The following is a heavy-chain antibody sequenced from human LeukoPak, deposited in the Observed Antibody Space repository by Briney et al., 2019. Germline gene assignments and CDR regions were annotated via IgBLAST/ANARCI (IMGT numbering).Heavy chain of an antibody. J-gene: IGHJ4*02. D-gene: IGHD2-2*01. CDR3: ATQYCSATTSCYLRSISKYYFDY. Sequence: SETLSLTCTVSGDSISYTNYYWGWIRQPPGKGLEWIATIYYSWATYFNPSLKSRVTMSVDTSKNQFSLKVRSVTAADTAVYYCATQYCSATTSCYLRSISKYYFDYWGQGALVTVSS. V-gene: IGHV4-39*07. CDR2: IYYSWAT. CDR1: GDSISYTNYY.